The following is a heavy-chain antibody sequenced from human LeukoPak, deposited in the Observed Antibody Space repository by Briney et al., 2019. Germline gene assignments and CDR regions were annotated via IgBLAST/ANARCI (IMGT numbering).Heavy chain of an antibody. CDR3: ARDSGVVPETMPDAFDI. Sequence: SETLSLTCIVSGGAMSSYYWSWIGQPPGKGLEWVGYIHYGGSTSYNPSLKSRVTMSVDTSRNQFSLKLSSVTAADTAVYYCARDSGVVPETMPDAFDIWGQGTMVTVSS. CDR2: IHYGGST. V-gene: IGHV4-59*12. CDR1: GGAMSSYY. D-gene: IGHD2-2*01. J-gene: IGHJ3*02.